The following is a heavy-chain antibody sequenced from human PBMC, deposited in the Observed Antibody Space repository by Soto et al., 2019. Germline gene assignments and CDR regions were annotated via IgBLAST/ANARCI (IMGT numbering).Heavy chain of an antibody. V-gene: IGHV2-26*01. J-gene: IGHJ4*02. CDR3: ARVYYYDQDPLYYFDY. Sequence: QVTLKESGPVLVKPTETLTLTCTVSGFSLSNARMGVSWIRQPPGKALEWLAHMFSNDEKSYSTSLKSRLTISKDTSKSQVVLTMTNMDPVDTATYYCARVYYYDQDPLYYFDYWGQGTLVTVSS. D-gene: IGHD3-22*01. CDR1: GFSLSNARMG. CDR2: MFSNDEK.